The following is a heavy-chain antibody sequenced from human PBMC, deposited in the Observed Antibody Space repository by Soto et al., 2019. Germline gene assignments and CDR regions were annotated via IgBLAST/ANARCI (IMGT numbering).Heavy chain of an antibody. D-gene: IGHD4-4*01. V-gene: IGHV4-39*01. CDR2: IYYSGST. CDR3: ARSRNYSNRYFDY. CDR1: GGSISSSSYY. Sequence: QLQLQESGPGLVKPSETLSLTCTVSGGSISSSSYYWGWIRQPPGKGLEWIGSIYYSGSTYYNPSLKSRVTISVDTSKNQFSLKLSSVTAADTAVYYCARSRNYSNRYFDYWGQGTLVTVS. J-gene: IGHJ4*02.